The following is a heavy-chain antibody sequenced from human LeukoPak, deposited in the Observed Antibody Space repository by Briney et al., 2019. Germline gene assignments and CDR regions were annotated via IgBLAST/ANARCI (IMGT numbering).Heavy chain of an antibody. CDR2: INPNSGGT. J-gene: IGHJ4*02. CDR3: AREVYYDSSGYYPEDY. Sequence: GASVTVSFTASGYTFTGYYMHWVRQAPGQGLEWMGWINPNSGGTNYAQKFQGRVTMTRDTSISTAYMELSRLRSDDTAVYYCAREVYYDSSGYYPEDYWGQGTLVTVSS. V-gene: IGHV1-2*02. D-gene: IGHD3-22*01. CDR1: GYTFTGYY.